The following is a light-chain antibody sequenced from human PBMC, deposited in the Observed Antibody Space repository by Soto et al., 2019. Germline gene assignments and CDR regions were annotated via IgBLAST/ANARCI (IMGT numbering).Light chain of an antibody. J-gene: IGKJ1*01. V-gene: IGKV3-20*01. Sequence: EIVLMQSPATLPLSPGERATLSCRASHSVSTYLVWYQQKPGQAPRLLIYGASTRATGIPDRFSGSGSGTDFTLTISRLEPEDSAVYYCQQYGSSPQTFRQGTKVEIK. CDR1: HSVSTY. CDR3: QQYGSSPQT. CDR2: GAS.